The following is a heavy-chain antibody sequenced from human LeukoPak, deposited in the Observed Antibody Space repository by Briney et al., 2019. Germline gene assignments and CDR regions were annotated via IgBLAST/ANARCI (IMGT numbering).Heavy chain of an antibody. V-gene: IGHV3-7*01. J-gene: IGHJ4*02. CDR2: IKQDGSDK. D-gene: IGHD5-18*01. CDR3: AKSHSYGFDY. CDR1: GFTFSSYW. Sequence: PGGSLRLSCAASGFTFSSYWMIWVRQAPGKGLDGVANIKQDGSDKYYVDSVKGRFTISRDNAKNSLYLQMNSLRAEDTAVYYCAKSHSYGFDYWGQGTLVTVSS.